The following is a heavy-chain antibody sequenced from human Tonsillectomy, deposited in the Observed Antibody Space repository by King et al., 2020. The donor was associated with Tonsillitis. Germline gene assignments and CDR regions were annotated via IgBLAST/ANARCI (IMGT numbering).Heavy chain of an antibody. V-gene: IGHV3-33*08. D-gene: IGHD1-1*01. CDR2: IWHDGSNN. CDR1: GFTFSSYG. CDR3: ARGHVSVPNDY. J-gene: IGHJ4*02. Sequence: QLVQSGGGVVQPGRSLRLSCAASGFTFSSYGFHWVRQAPGKGLGGGAVIWHDGSNNQYADSVKGRFTVSRDNSKNTVYLQMNSLRVEDTAVYYCARGHVSVPNDYWGQGTLVTVSS.